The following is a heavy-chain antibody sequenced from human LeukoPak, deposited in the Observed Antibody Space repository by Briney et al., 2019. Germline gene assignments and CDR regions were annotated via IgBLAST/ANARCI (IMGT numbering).Heavy chain of an antibody. J-gene: IGHJ4*02. D-gene: IGHD3-10*01. CDR1: GGTFSSYA. CDR3: ARAGVQYYYGSGSYFDY. V-gene: IGHV1-69*04. Sequence: SVKVSCKASGGTFSSYAISWVRQAPGQGLEWMGRIIPILGIANYAQKFQGRVTITADKSTSTAYMELSSLRSEDTAVYYCARAGVQYYYGSGSYFDYWGQGTLVTVSS. CDR2: IIPILGIA.